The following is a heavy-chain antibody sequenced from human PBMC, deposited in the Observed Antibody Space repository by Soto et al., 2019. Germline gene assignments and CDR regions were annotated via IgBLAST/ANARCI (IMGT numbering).Heavy chain of an antibody. J-gene: IGHJ4*02. CDR2: INAGNGNT. CDR1: GYTFTSYA. Sequence: QVQLVQSGAEVKKPGASVKVSCKTSGYTFTSYAMHWVRQAPGQRLEWMGWINAGNGNTKYSQKYQGRVPITIDTSASTAYMEMSSMRSEDTAIYYCARDLGGWPDYWGQGTLVTVSS. CDR3: ARDLGGWPDY. D-gene: IGHD6-19*01. V-gene: IGHV1-3*01.